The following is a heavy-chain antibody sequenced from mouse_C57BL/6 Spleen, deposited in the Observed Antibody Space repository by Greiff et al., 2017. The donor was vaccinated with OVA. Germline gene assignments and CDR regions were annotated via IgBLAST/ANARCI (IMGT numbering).Heavy chain of an antibody. V-gene: IGHV3-6*01. CDR3: AREPYDGYYVNAMDY. CDR2: ISYDGSN. CDR1: GYSITSGYY. D-gene: IGHD2-3*01. J-gene: IGHJ4*01. Sequence: ESGPGLVKPSQSLSLTCSVTGYSITSGYYWNWIRQFPGNKLEWMGYISYDGSNNYNPSLKNRISITRDTSKNPFCLKLNSVTTEDTATYDCAREPYDGYYVNAMDYWGQGTSVTVSS.